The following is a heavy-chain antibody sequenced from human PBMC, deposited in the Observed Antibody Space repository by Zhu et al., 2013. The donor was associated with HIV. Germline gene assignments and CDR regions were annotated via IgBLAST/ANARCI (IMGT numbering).Heavy chain of an antibody. D-gene: IGHD1-7*01. CDR2: IIPIFGTA. Sequence: QVQLVQSGAEVKKPGSSVKVSCKASGGTFSSYAISWVRQAPGQGLEWMGGIIPIFGTANYAQKFQGRVTITADKSTSTAYMELSSLRSEDTAVYYCARGGITGTTTKGVSDYYYGMDVWGQGTTVTVSS. CDR1: GGTFSSYA. CDR3: ARGGITGTTTKGVSDYYYGMDV. V-gene: IGHV1-69*06. J-gene: IGHJ6*02.